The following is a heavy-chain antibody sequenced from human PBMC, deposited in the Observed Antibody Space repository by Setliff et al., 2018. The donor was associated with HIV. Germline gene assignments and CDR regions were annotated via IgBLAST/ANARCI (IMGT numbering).Heavy chain of an antibody. D-gene: IGHD6-19*01. Sequence: LRLSCAASGFTFSSYWIHWVRQAPGKGLVWVSRISADGSDTYYADSVKGRFTIPRDNSKGILYLQMNSLRVEDTAMYYCAKPLPTANGWHRVFDFWGQGTSVTVSS. CDR3: AKPLPTANGWHRVFDF. J-gene: IGHJ4*02. V-gene: IGHV3-74*01. CDR2: ISADGSDT. CDR1: GFTFSSYW.